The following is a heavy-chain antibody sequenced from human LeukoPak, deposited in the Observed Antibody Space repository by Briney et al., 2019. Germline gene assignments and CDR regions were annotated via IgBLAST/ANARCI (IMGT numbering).Heavy chain of an antibody. Sequence: SETLSLTCTVSGGSISSYYWSWIRQPAGKGLEWIGRIYTSGSTNYNPSLKSRVTMSVDTSTNQFSLKLSSVTAADTAAYYCARGILLWFGELYFDYWGQGTLVTVSS. V-gene: IGHV4-4*07. CDR2: IYTSGST. J-gene: IGHJ4*02. D-gene: IGHD3-10*01. CDR3: ARGILLWFGELYFDY. CDR1: GGSISSYY.